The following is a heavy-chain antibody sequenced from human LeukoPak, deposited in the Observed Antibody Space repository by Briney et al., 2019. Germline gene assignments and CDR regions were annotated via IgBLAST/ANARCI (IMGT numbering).Heavy chain of an antibody. CDR3: ARGLSPYYYDCSGYRKGDAFDI. Sequence: SETLSLTCAVYGGSFSGYYWSWIRQPPGKGLEWIGEINHSGSTNYNPSLKSRVTISVDTSKNQFSLKLSSVTAADTAVYYCARGLSPYYYDCSGYRKGDAFDIWGQGTMVTVSP. CDR2: INHSGST. CDR1: GGSFSGYY. J-gene: IGHJ3*02. D-gene: IGHD3-22*01. V-gene: IGHV4-34*01.